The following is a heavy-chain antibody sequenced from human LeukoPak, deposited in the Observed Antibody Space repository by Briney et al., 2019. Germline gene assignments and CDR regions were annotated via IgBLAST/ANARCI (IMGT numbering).Heavy chain of an antibody. CDR3: ARNTGYSYGYFDY. J-gene: IGHJ4*02. V-gene: IGHV3-48*03. D-gene: IGHD5-18*01. CDR1: GFTVSSNY. Sequence: GGSLRLSCAASGFTVSSNYMNWVRQAPGKGLEWVSYMSRGGNTIYYSDSVKGRFTISRDTAENSLSLQMNSLRAEDTAVYYCARNTGYSYGYFDYWGQGTLVTVSS. CDR2: MSRGGNTI.